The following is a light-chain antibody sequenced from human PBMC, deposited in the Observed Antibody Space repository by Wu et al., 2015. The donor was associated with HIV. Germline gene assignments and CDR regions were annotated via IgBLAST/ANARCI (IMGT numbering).Light chain of an antibody. J-gene: IGKJ4*01. CDR2: DAS. CDR1: RSVSSA. Sequence: EVVLTQSSAALSISPGERVTLSCRASRSVSSAVAWYQQKPGQAPRLLIYDASNRATGIPDRFSGAGSTTDYSLTISGLEPEDFAVYYCQQRSYWGTFGGGTKVEIK. V-gene: IGKV3-11*01. CDR3: QQRSYWGT.